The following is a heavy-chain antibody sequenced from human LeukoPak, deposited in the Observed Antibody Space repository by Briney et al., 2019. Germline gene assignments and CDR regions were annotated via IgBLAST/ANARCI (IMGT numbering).Heavy chain of an antibody. CDR3: ARDFTNRNYYYGMDV. CDR2: INPNSGGT. V-gene: IGHV1-2*02. D-gene: IGHD3-3*01. CDR1: GYTFTGYY. J-gene: IGHJ6*02. Sequence: ASVKVSCKASGYTFTGYYMHWVRQAPGQGLEWMGWINPNSGGTNYAQKFQGRVTMTRDTSISTAYMELSGLRSDDTAVYYCARDFTNRNYYYGMDVWGQGTTVTVSS.